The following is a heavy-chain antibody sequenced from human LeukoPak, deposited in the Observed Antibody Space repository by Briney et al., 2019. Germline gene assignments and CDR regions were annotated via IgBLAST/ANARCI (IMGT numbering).Heavy chain of an antibody. D-gene: IGHD3-22*01. CDR3: ARESEIYYYDSSGYYYGDFDY. CDR2: ISAYNGST. V-gene: IGHV1-18*01. J-gene: IGHJ4*02. CDR1: GYTFTSYG. Sequence: VASVKVSCKASGYTFTSYGISWVRQAPGQGLEWMGWISAYNGSTNYAQKLQGRVTMTTDTSTSTAYMELRSLRSDDTAVYYCARESEIYYYDSSGYYYGDFDYWGQGTLVTVSS.